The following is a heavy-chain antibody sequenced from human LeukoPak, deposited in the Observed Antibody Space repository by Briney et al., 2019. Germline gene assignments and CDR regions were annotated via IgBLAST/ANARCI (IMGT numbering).Heavy chain of an antibody. D-gene: IGHD4-17*01. Sequence: ASVKVSCKASGYTFTGYYMHWVRQAPGQGLEWMGWINPNSGGTNYAQKFQGRVTMTRDTSISTAYMELSRLRSDDTAVYYCARGGDYTRPWDAFDIWGQGTMVTVSS. J-gene: IGHJ3*02. CDR1: GYTFTGYY. CDR2: INPNSGGT. V-gene: IGHV1-2*02. CDR3: ARGGDYTRPWDAFDI.